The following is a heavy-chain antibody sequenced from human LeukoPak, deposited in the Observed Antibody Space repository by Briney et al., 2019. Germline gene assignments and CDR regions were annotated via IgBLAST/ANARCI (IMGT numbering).Heavy chain of an antibody. V-gene: IGHV3-21*01. D-gene: IGHD2-2*02. CDR1: GFTFSSYS. Sequence: GGSLRLSCAASGFTFSSYSMNWVRQAPGKGLEWVSSISSSSSYIYYADSVKGRFTISRDNAKNSLYLQMNSLRAEDTAVYYCGRARFLGYCSSTSCYTFSDWGQGTLVTVSS. J-gene: IGHJ4*02. CDR3: GRARFLGYCSSTSCYTFSD. CDR2: ISSSSSYI.